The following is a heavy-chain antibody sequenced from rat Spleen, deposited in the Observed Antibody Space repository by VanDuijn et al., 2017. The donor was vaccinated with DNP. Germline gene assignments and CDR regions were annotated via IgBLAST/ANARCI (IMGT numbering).Heavy chain of an antibody. J-gene: IGHJ4*01. D-gene: IGHD1-12*01. CDR2: ISGSGGST. CDR1: GFTFNYYG. V-gene: IGHV5-7*01. CDR3: ARQGSYRDAMDA. Sequence: EVQLVESGGGLVQPGRSLKLSCAASGFTFNYYGMAWVRQAPKKGLEWVASISGSGGSTSYRDSVKGRFTISRDNAKSTLYLQMDSLRSEDTATYYCARQGSYRDAMDAWGQGTSVTVSS.